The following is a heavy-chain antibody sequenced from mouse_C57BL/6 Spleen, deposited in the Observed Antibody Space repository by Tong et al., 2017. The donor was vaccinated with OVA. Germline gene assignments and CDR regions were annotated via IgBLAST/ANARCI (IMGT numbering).Heavy chain of an antibody. Sequence: EVQLQESGGGLVQPGGSLKLSCAASGFTFSDYYMYWVRQTPEKRLEWVAYISNGGGSTYYPDTVKGRFTISRDNAKNTLYLQMSHLKSEDTAMYYCARDRASYGSSYFDYWGQGTTLTVSS. V-gene: IGHV5-12*01. CDR3: ARDRASYGSSYFDY. CDR1: GFTFSDYY. D-gene: IGHD1-1*01. CDR2: ISNGGGST. J-gene: IGHJ2*01.